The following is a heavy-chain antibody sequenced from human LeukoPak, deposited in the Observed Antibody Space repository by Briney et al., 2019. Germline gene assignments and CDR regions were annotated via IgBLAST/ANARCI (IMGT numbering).Heavy chain of an antibody. Sequence: GGSLRLSCAASGFTFSSYSMNWVRQAPGKGLEWVSGINWNGGSTGYADSVKGRFTISRDNAKNSLYLQMNSLRAEDAALYYCARVPTRYEDYDFWSGYPIVYHFDYWGQGTLVTVSS. CDR1: GFTFSSYS. V-gene: IGHV3-20*04. CDR2: INWNGGST. CDR3: ARVPTRYEDYDFWSGYPIVYHFDY. J-gene: IGHJ4*02. D-gene: IGHD3-3*01.